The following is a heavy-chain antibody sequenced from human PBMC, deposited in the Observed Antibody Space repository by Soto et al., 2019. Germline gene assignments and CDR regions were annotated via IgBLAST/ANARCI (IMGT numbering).Heavy chain of an antibody. CDR3: ARVRDYGDYYFDY. CDR2: INHSGST. Sequence: SETLSLTCAVYGGSFSGYYWSWIRQPPGKGLEWIGEINHSGSTYYNPSLKSRVTISVDRSKNQFSLKLSSVTAADTAVYYCARVRDYGDYYFDYWGQGTLVTVSS. CDR1: GGSFSGYY. V-gene: IGHV4-34*01. D-gene: IGHD4-17*01. J-gene: IGHJ4*02.